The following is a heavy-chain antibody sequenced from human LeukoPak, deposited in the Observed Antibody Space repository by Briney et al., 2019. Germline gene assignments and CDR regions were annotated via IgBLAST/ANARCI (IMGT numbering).Heavy chain of an antibody. CDR3: ARGGYCSSTSCYVFDS. V-gene: IGHV4-4*02. CDR2: VNLRGST. D-gene: IGHD2-2*01. J-gene: IGHJ4*02. CDR1: GGSISNTNW. Sequence: SETLSLTCGVSGGSISNTNWWTWVRQPPGKGLEWIGEVNLRGSTNYNPSLKSRVTISVDKSKSQFSLELTSVTAADTALYYCARGGYCSSTSCYVFDSWGQGTLVTVSS.